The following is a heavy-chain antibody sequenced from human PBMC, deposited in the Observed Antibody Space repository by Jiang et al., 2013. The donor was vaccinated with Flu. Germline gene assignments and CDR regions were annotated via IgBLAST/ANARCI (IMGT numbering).Heavy chain of an antibody. CDR3: VKGALGVYDYFDF. CDR2: ISFDGSVE. CDR1: GFTFSGNG. J-gene: IGHJ4*02. Sequence: QLVESGGGVVQPGRSLRLSCAASGFTFSGNGMHWVRQAPGKGLEWVALISFDGSVEYYADSVKGRFTISRDRSKDTLYLQMNSLRADDTALYYCVKGALGVYDYFDFWGQGTLVTVSS. V-gene: IGHV3-30*18. D-gene: IGHD2-8*01.